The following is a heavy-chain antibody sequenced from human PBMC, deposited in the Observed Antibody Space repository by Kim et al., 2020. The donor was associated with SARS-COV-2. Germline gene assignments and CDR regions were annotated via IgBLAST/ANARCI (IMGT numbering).Heavy chain of an antibody. V-gene: IGHV1-2*04. J-gene: IGHJ5*02. Sequence: ASVKVSCRTSGYTFTNYYIHWVRQAPGKGLEWMGNINPNSGVTKYGQNFHGWVTMTSDTSTSTAYMEMKRLTSDDTAVYYWARGDCRNVNCYPFGWFDPWGQGTLVTVSS. D-gene: IGHD2-21*02. CDR3: ARGDCRNVNCYPFGWFDP. CDR2: INPNSGVT. CDR1: GYTFTNYY.